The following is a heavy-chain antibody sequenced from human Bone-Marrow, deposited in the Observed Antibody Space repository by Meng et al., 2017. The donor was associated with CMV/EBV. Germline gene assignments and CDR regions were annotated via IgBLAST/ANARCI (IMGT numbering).Heavy chain of an antibody. CDR2: IASDGGNK. CDR1: GFTFRNSG. V-gene: IGHV3-30*03. D-gene: IGHD3-3*01. CDR3: AREPPPQGFLVYYYGMDV. J-gene: IGHJ6*02. Sequence: GGSLRLSCAASGFTFRNSGMHWVRQAPDKGLEWVAFIASDGGNKYYTDSVKGRFTISRDNSKNMVYLRMSRLRPEDTAVYYCAREPPPQGFLVYYYGMDVWGQGTTVTVS.